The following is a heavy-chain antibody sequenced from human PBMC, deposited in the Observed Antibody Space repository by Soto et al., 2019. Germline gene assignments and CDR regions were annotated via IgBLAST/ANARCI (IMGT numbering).Heavy chain of an antibody. J-gene: IGHJ4*02. CDR2: ISAYNGNT. CDR1: GYSFTSYG. D-gene: IGHD5-18*01. Sequence: QVQLVQSGAEVKKPGASVKVSCKASGYSFTSYGISWVRQAPGQGVEWMGWISAYNGNTKYAQKLQARVTMTTDTTKSTAYMELRGLRSDDTAVYYWASHPALHVDTAQKFDHWGQGTLVTVSS. CDR3: ASHPALHVDTAQKFDH. V-gene: IGHV1-18*01.